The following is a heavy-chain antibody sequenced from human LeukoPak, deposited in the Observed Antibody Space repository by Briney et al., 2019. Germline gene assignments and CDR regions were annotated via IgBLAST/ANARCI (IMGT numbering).Heavy chain of an antibody. J-gene: IGHJ4*02. CDR1: GGTFSIYA. CDR2: IIPIFGTA. CDR3: AKGDCSGGSCYSPFDY. V-gene: IGHV1-69*01. D-gene: IGHD2-15*01. Sequence: ASVKVSCKASGGTFSIYAISWVRQAPGQGLEWMGGIIPIFGTANYAQKFQGRVTITADESTSTAYMELSSLRSEDTAVYYCAKGDCSGGSCYSPFDYWGQGTLVTVSS.